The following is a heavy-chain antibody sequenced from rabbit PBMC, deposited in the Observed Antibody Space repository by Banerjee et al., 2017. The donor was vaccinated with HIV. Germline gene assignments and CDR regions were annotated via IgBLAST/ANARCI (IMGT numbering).Heavy chain of an antibody. J-gene: IGHJ4*01. V-gene: IGHV1S45*01. CDR1: GFSFSSRDW. CDR3: ASSYGVSTTYIFNL. CDR2: IYISSGST. Sequence: EESGGDLVKPEGSLTLTCTASGFSFSSRDWICWVRQAPGKGLEWIACIYISSGSTAYASWAKGRITISKTSSTTVTLQVTSLTVADTATYFCASSYGVSTTYIFNLWGPGTWSPS. D-gene: IGHD4-2*01.